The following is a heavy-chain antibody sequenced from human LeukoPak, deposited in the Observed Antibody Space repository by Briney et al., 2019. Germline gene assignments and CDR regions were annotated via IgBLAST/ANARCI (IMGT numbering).Heavy chain of an antibody. V-gene: IGHV3-23*01. Sequence: GGPLRLSCAPSGFPYSIYVMSWLRPAPGKGEEWVTAISSSGVSTYYADSVKGRFTNSRDNSKNTLYLQMNSLRVEDTAVYYCAKGLKTLGDYWGQGTLVTVSS. CDR2: ISSSGVST. J-gene: IGHJ4*02. D-gene: IGHD3-16*01. CDR3: AKGLKTLGDY. CDR1: GFPYSIYV.